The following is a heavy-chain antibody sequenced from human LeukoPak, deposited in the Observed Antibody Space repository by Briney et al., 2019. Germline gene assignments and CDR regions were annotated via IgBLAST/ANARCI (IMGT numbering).Heavy chain of an antibody. D-gene: IGHD3-9*01. CDR2: ISGSGGST. J-gene: IGHJ6*02. CDR3: AKGNYDILTGYFEYGMDV. CDR1: GFTFSSYA. V-gene: IGHV3-23*01. Sequence: GGSLRLSCAASGFTFSSYAMSWVRQAPGKGLEWVSAISGSGGSTYYADSVKGRFTISRDNSKNTLYLQMNSLRAEDTAVYYCAKGNYDILTGYFEYGMDVWGQGTTVTVSS.